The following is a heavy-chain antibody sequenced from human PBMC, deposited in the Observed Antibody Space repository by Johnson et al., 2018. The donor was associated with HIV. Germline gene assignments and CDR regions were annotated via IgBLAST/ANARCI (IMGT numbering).Heavy chain of an antibody. CDR3: ARESVALVAFDI. D-gene: IGHD6-13*01. Sequence: QVLLLESGGGVVQPGRSLRLSCAASGFTFSSYAMHWVRQAPGKGLEWVAVIYSGGSTYYADSVKGRFTISRDNSKNTLYLQMNSLRAEDTAVYYCARESVALVAFDIWGQGTMVTVSS. J-gene: IGHJ3*02. V-gene: IGHV3-NL1*01. CDR1: GFTFSSYA. CDR2: IYSGGST.